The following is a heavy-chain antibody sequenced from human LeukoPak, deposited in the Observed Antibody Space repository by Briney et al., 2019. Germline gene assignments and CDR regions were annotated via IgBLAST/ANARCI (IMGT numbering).Heavy chain of an antibody. Sequence: PSETLSLTCTVSGGSISSGDYYWSWIRQPPGKGLEWIGYIYYSGSTYYNPSLKSRVTISVDTSKNQFSLKLSSVTAADTAVYYCARDSQLSTVTTRNAFDIWGQGTMVTVSS. V-gene: IGHV4-30-4*01. CDR2: IYYSGST. CDR1: GGSISSGDYY. J-gene: IGHJ3*02. CDR3: ARDSQLSTVTTRNAFDI. D-gene: IGHD4-17*01.